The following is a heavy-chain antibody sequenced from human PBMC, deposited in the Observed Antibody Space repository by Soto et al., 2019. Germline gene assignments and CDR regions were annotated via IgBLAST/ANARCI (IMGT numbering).Heavy chain of an antibody. CDR1: GFTFSSYA. J-gene: IGHJ5*02. CDR3: ARDGRCGGERCYGGSWFDP. CDR2: ISYDGSNK. D-gene: IGHD2-21*01. V-gene: IGHV3-30-3*01. Sequence: QVQLVESGGGVVQPGRSLRLSCAASGFTFSSYAMHWVRQAPGKGLEWVAVISYDGSNKYYADSVKGRLTISRDNSKNXRXXQMSSLRAEDTAVYYCARDGRCGGERCYGGSWFDPWGQGTLVTVSS.